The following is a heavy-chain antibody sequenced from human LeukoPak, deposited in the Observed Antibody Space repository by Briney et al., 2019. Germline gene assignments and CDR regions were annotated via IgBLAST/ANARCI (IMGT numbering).Heavy chain of an antibody. Sequence: ASVKVSCKASGYTFTGYHMHWVRQAPGQGLEWMGRINPNSGDTNYAQKFQGRVTMTRDTSITTAYMELSRLRSDDTAMYYCARDYCSSTSCLFDYWAREPWSPSPQ. CDR3: ARDYCSSTSCLFDY. CDR1: GYTFTGYH. CDR2: INPNSGDT. D-gene: IGHD2-2*01. V-gene: IGHV1-2*06. J-gene: IGHJ4*02.